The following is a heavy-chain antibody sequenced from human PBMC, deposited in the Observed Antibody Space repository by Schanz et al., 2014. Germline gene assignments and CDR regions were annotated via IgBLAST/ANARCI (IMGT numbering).Heavy chain of an antibody. V-gene: IGHV3-74*01. CDR3: ARKMKLGVYGGKGHDSLDI. CDR2: INSVGSNT. J-gene: IGHJ3*02. D-gene: IGHD4-17*01. Sequence: EVHLVESGGGLVQPGGSLRLSCAASGFTFSNYWMHWVRQAPGKGLVWVSRINSVGSNTDYADSVTGRFTISRDNAKNTLYLQMNTLRAEDTAVYYCARKMKLGVYGGKGHDSLDIWGQGTMVTVSS. CDR1: GFTFSNYW.